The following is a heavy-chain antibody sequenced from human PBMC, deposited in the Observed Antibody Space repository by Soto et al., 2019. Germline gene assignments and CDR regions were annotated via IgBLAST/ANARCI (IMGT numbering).Heavy chain of an antibody. Sequence: EVQLVESGGGLVKSGGSLRLSCAASGFTFTNAWLSWVRQAPGKGLEWVGRIKSKTDGGTTDYAAPVKGRFSISKDDSKNTRYLQRNSLKSEDTAVYYCSAGTGRSDFDYWGEGGLVRASS. J-gene: IGHJ4*02. CDR2: IKSKTDGGTT. CDR3: SAGTGRSDFDY. D-gene: IGHD3-3*01. V-gene: IGHV3-15*05. CDR1: GFTFTNAW.